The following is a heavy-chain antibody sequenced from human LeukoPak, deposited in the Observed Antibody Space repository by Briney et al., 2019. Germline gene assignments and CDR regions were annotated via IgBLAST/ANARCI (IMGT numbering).Heavy chain of an antibody. CDR1: GFTFSTYW. J-gene: IGHJ4*02. V-gene: IGHV3-74*01. CDR2: IDNDGSST. CDR3: ASPPLSN. Sequence: GGSLRLSCTASGFTFSTYWMHWVRQAPGKGLMWVSRIDNDGSSTTYADSVKGRFTISRDNAKNILYLQMNSLRAEDTAVYYCASPPLSNWGQGTLVTVSS.